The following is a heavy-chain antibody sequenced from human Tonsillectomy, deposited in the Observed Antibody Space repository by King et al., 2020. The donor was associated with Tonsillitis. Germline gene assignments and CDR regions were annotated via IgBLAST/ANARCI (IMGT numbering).Heavy chain of an antibody. CDR1: GESFSNYY. J-gene: IGHJ4*02. D-gene: IGHD2-2*01. CDR2: INHSGST. CDR3: ARAEIVVVPAARARYDYFDS. Sequence: VQLQQWGAGLLKPSETLSLTCAVYGESFSNYYWSWIRQPPGKGLEWIGEINHSGSTNYNPALKNRVTISVDTSKNQFSLKLGSVTAADTAVYYCARAEIVVVPAARARYDYFDSWGQGTLVTVSS. V-gene: IGHV4-34*01.